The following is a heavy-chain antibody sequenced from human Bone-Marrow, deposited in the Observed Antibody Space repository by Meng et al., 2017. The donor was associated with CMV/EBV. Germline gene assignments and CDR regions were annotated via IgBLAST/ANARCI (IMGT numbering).Heavy chain of an antibody. J-gene: IGHJ6*02. CDR1: GFTFSIYW. V-gene: IGHV3-7*03. Sequence: GESLKISCAASGFTFSIYWMNWVRQVPGKGLEWVANINQDGSEKYYVDSVKGRFTISRDNAKNSLGLQMNSLRAEDTAVYYCAREWAGSGSSYGMDVWGQGTTVTVSS. CDR3: AREWAGSGSSYGMDV. CDR2: INQDGSEK. D-gene: IGHD3-10*01.